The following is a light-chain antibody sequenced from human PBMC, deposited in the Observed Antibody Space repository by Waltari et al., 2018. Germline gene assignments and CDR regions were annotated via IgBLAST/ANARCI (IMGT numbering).Light chain of an antibody. CDR1: ELGDKY. CDR2: KDT. Sequence: SFELTQPPSVSVSPGQTASITCSGDELGDKYVCWYQQKPGQSPVLDIYKDTKRPSGIPGRFSSSNAGNTATLTISGTQAFDEADYYCQAWDSRTAVFGTGTKITVL. CDR3: QAWDSRTAV. V-gene: IGLV3-1*01. J-gene: IGLJ1*01.